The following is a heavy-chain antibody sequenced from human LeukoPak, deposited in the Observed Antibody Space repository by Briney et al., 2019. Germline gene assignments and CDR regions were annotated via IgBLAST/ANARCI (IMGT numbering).Heavy chain of an antibody. V-gene: IGHV1-2*02. Sequence: ASVKVSCKASGYTFTGYYMHWVRQAPGQGLEWMGWTNPNSGGTNYAQKFQGRVTMTRDTSISTAYMELSRLRSDDTAVYYCARVHSSYDSSGYYVPWGQGTLVTVSS. D-gene: IGHD3-22*01. CDR2: TNPNSGGT. CDR1: GYTFTGYY. CDR3: ARVHSSYDSSGYYVP. J-gene: IGHJ5*02.